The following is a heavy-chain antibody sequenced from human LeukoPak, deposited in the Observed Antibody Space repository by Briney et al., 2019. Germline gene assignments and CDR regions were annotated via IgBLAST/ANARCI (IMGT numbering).Heavy chain of an antibody. D-gene: IGHD2-21*01. Sequence: SQTLSPTCTVPGGSISSGSYYWSWIRQPPRKGLEWIGRIYTSGSTNYNPSLKSRVTISVDTSKNQFSLKLSSVTAADTAVYYCATATCGGDCYYIDYWGQGTLVTVSS. CDR3: ATATCGGDCYYIDY. CDR2: IYTSGST. V-gene: IGHV4-61*02. CDR1: GGSISSGSYY. J-gene: IGHJ4*02.